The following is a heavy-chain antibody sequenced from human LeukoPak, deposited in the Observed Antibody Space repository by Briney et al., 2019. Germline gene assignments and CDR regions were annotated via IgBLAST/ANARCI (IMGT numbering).Heavy chain of an antibody. CDR1: GDSVSSNSAA. V-gene: IGHV6-1*01. CDR2: TYYRSKWYN. J-gene: IGHJ4*02. CDR3: ATALRGYCSGGSCYRTLSFDY. Sequence: SQTLSLTCALSGDSVSSNSAAWNWVRQSPSRGLEWLGRTYYRSKWYNDYAVSVKSRITINPDTSKNQFSLQLNSVTPEDTAVYYCATALRGYCSGGSCYRTLSFDYWGQGTLVTVSS. D-gene: IGHD2-15*01.